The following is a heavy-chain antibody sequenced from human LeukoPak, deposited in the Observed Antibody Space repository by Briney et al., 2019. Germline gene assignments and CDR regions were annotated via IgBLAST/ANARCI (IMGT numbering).Heavy chain of an antibody. Sequence: GGSLRLSCAASGFTFSTYGMSWVRQAPGKGLAWVSGISGSGDSTYYADSVRGRFTISRDNSKNTLFLQMNTLRADDTAVYYCAKDGGTHFDHWGQGTLVTVSS. CDR3: AKDGGTHFDH. J-gene: IGHJ4*02. D-gene: IGHD1-26*01. V-gene: IGHV3-23*01. CDR1: GFTFSTYG. CDR2: ISGSGDST.